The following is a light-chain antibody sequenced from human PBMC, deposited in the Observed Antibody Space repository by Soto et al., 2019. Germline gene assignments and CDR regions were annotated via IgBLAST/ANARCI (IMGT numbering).Light chain of an antibody. CDR1: QSVSSSY. CDR3: QQYGNSPRT. Sequence: EIVLTQSPGTLSLSPGERATLSCRASQSVSSSYLAWYQQKPGQAPRLLMYGMSSRATGIPDRFSGSGSGTDFTLTISKLEPEDFEVYYCQQYGNSPRTFGQGTKV. V-gene: IGKV3-20*01. J-gene: IGKJ1*01. CDR2: GMS.